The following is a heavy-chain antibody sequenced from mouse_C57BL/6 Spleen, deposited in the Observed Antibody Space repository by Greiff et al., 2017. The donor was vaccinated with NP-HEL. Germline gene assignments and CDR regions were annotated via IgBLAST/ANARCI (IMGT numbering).Heavy chain of an antibody. Sequence: EVKLVESEGGLVQPGSSMKLSCTASGFTFSDYYMAWVRQVPEKGLEWVANINYDGSSTYYLDSLKSRFIISRDNAKNILYLQMSSLKSEDTATYYCARDLPYTTGYFDVWGTGTTVTVSS. D-gene: IGHD2-12*01. CDR1: GFTFSDYY. CDR2: INYDGSST. V-gene: IGHV5-16*01. CDR3: ARDLPYTTGYFDV. J-gene: IGHJ1*03.